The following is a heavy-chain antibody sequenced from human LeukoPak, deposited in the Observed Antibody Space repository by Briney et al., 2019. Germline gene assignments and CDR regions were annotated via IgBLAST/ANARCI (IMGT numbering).Heavy chain of an antibody. Sequence: PSETLSLTCTVSGHSISSHYWSWLRQPPGKGLEWLAYIYDTGTTVSNPSLKSRVSMSLDRSKNEFSLQLTSVTAADTAVYYCAGIWYSSGYYFDYWGQGSLVTVSS. CDR2: IYDTGTT. CDR3: AGIWYSSGYYFDY. V-gene: IGHV4-59*11. D-gene: IGHD6-19*01. CDR1: GHSISSHY. J-gene: IGHJ4*02.